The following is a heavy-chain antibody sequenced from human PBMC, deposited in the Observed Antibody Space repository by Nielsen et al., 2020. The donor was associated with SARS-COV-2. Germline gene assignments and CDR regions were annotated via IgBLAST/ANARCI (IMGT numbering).Heavy chain of an antibody. J-gene: IGHJ3*02. D-gene: IGHD3-10*01. V-gene: IGHV3-9*01. Sequence: SLKISCAASGFTFDDYAMHWVRQAPGKGLEWVSGISWNSGSIGYADSVKGRFSISRDNSKNTLYLQMHSLRVEDTAVYYCAKDDVVRGDAFDIWGPGTMVTVSS. CDR1: GFTFDDYA. CDR3: AKDDVVRGDAFDI. CDR2: ISWNSGSI.